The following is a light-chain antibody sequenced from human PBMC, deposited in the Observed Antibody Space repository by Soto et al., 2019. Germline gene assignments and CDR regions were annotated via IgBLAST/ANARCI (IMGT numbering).Light chain of an antibody. CDR1: QSISSW. CDR3: QQYNSQWT. Sequence: DIQMTQSPSTLSASVGDRVTIICRASQSISSWLAWYQQKPGKAPKLLIYDASTLESGVPSRFSGSGSGTEFTLTISSLQPDDFATYYCQQYNSQWTFGQGTKVDIK. CDR2: DAS. V-gene: IGKV1-5*02. J-gene: IGKJ1*01.